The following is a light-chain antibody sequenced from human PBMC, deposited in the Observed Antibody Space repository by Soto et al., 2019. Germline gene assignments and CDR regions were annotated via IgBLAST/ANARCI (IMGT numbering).Light chain of an antibody. V-gene: IGKV3-11*01. Sequence: EIVLTQSPATQSLSPGEGATLSCRASQSVGTYLAWYQQKPGQAPRLLIYDASNRATGIPARFSGSGSGTDFTLTISSLEPEDFADYYCQQRSNWPPTFGGGTKVEIK. CDR3: QQRSNWPPT. J-gene: IGKJ4*01. CDR1: QSVGTY. CDR2: DAS.